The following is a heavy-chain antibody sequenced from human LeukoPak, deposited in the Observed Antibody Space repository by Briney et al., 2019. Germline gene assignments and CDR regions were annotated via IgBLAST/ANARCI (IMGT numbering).Heavy chain of an antibody. CDR3: TRHRYCSSTSCPPRGFDY. CDR1: GFTFSGSA. D-gene: IGHD2-2*01. Sequence: GGSLRLSCAASGFTFSGSAMHWVRQASGKGLEWVGRIRSKANSYATAYAASVKGRFTISRDDSKNTAYLQMNSLKTEDTAVYYCTRHRYCSSTSCPPRGFDYWGQGTLVTVSS. V-gene: IGHV3-73*01. J-gene: IGHJ4*02. CDR2: IRSKANSYAT.